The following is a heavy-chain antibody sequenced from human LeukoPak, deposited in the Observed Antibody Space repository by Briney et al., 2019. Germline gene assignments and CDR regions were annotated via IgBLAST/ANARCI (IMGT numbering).Heavy chain of an antibody. CDR3: ARTFPGSSSIWFDP. D-gene: IGHD6-13*01. J-gene: IGHJ5*02. CDR1: GGAISSGDYY. V-gene: IGHV4-30-4*01. CDR2: IHYSGRT. Sequence: SETLSLTCTVSGGAISSGDYYWSWIRQPPGRGLDWIGYIHYSGRTYSNPSLKSRLAMSVDTSKNQFSLRLTSVTAADTAMYFCARTFPGSSSIWFDPWGQGTLVTVSS.